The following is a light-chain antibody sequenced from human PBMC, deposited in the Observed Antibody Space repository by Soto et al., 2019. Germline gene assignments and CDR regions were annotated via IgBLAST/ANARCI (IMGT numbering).Light chain of an antibody. CDR2: GAS. V-gene: IGKV3-20*01. CDR3: QQYGSSLRRYT. J-gene: IGKJ2*01. CDR1: QSVSSSY. Sequence: EIVLTQSPGTLSLSPGERATLSCRASQSVSSSYLAWYQQKPGQAPRLLIYGASSRATGIPDRFSGSGSGTDFTLTISRLEPEDFAVYYCQQYGSSLRRYTFGQGTKLEIK.